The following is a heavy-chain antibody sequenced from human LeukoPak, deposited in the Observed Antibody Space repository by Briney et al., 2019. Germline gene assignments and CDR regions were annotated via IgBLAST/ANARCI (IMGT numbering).Heavy chain of an antibody. Sequence: GASVKVSCKASGYNFISMGIAWVRQAPGQGLEWMGWTTVYNGKTDYAETFQGRVTMTTETSTSTAYMDLSRPTSDDTAVYYCARWYGSGSYYFDYWGQGTLVAVSA. CDR3: ARWYGSGSYYFDY. V-gene: IGHV1-18*01. CDR2: TTVYNGKT. D-gene: IGHD3-10*01. J-gene: IGHJ4*02. CDR1: GYNFISMG.